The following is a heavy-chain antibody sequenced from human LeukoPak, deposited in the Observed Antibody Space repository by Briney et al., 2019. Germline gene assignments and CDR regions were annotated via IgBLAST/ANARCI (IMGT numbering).Heavy chain of an antibody. Sequence: GGSLRLSCAVTGFTVSDNYITWVRQAPGKGLEWVSVIYANGNTYYGDSMQGRLTISRDKSKNTVFLQMNSLRVEDTAMYYCARVGEGELGNWFDPWGQGTLVTVSS. J-gene: IGHJ5*02. CDR3: ARVGEGELGNWFDP. CDR2: IYANGNT. D-gene: IGHD3-10*01. CDR1: GFTVSDNY. V-gene: IGHV3-53*01.